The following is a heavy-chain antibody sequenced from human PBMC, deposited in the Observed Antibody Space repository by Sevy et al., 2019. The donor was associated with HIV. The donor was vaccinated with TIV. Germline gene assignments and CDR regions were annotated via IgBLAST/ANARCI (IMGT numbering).Heavy chain of an antibody. V-gene: IGHV3-7*01. D-gene: IGHD6-13*01. CDR1: GFTFSSYW. Sequence: GGSLRLSCAGSGFTFSSYWMTWVRQAPGTGLEWGANIKQDGSMKYYVNSVKGRFTISRDNAKNSVYLQMNSLRAEDTAIYYCARSIAAIGPDYWGQGTLVTVSS. CDR3: ARSIAAIGPDY. CDR2: IKQDGSMK. J-gene: IGHJ4*02.